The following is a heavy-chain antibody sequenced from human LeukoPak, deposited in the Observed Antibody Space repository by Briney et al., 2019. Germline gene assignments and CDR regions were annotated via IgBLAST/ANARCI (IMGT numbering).Heavy chain of an antibody. V-gene: IGHV4-31*03. CDR1: GGSISSGGYY. CDR3: ARVSGYYYGLDY. Sequence: SETLSLTCTVSGGSISSGGYYWSWIRQHPGKGLEWIGYIYYSGSTYYNPSLKSRVTISVDTSKNQFSLKLSSVTAADTAVHYCARVSGYYYGLDYWGQGTLVTVSS. J-gene: IGHJ4*02. CDR2: IYYSGST. D-gene: IGHD3-22*01.